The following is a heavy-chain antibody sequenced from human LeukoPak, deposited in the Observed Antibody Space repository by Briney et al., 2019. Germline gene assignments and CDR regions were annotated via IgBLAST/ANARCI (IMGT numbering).Heavy chain of an antibody. Sequence: SETLSLTCTASGGSISSYYWSWIRQPAGKGLEWIGRIYTSGSTNYNPSLKSRVTISVDTSKNQFSLKLNSVTAADTAVYYCARHPLRGGFDYWGQGTLVTVSS. J-gene: IGHJ4*02. CDR3: ARHPLRGGFDY. V-gene: IGHV4-4*07. CDR2: IYTSGST. CDR1: GGSISSYY.